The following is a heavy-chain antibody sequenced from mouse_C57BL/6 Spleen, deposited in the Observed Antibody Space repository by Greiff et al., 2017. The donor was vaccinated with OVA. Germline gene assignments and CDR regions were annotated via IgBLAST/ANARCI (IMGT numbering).Heavy chain of an antibody. Sequence: EVQLQESVAELVRPGASVKLSCTASGFNIKNTYMHWVKQRPEQGLEWIGRIDPANGNTKYAPKFQGKATITADTSSNTAYLQLSSLTSEDTAIYYCASPDSSGYVPYYAMDYWGQEPQAPSPQ. CDR3: ASPDSSGYVPYYAMDY. D-gene: IGHD3-2*02. CDR2: IDPANGNT. CDR1: GFNIKNTY. J-gene: IGHJ4*01. V-gene: IGHV14-3*01.